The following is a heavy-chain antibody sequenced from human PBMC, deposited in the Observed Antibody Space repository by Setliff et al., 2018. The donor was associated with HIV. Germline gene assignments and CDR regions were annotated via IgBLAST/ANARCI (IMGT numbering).Heavy chain of an antibody. D-gene: IGHD5-18*01. V-gene: IGHV1-3*01. CDR2: INAGNGDT. CDR3: ARDRYSYGRSYFDY. J-gene: IGHJ4*02. CDR1: GYTFSRYA. Sequence: GASVKVSCKASGYTFSRYAMHWVRQAPGQRLEWMGWINAGNGDTKYSQRFQDRVTITRDTSASTAYMELSSLKSEDTAVYYCARDRYSYGRSYFDYWGQKTLVTVSS.